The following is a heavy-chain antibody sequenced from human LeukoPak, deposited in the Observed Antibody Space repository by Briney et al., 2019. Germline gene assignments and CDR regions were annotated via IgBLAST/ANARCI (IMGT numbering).Heavy chain of an antibody. Sequence: PGGSLRLSCAASGFTFSSYEMNWVRQAPGKALEWVSYISSSGSTIYYADSVKGRFTISRDNAKNSLYLQMNSLRGEDTAVYYCARGQEKSYSTDDYWGQGTLVTVSS. CDR3: ARGQEKSYSTDDY. J-gene: IGHJ4*02. CDR1: GFTFSSYE. D-gene: IGHD6-13*01. CDR2: ISSSGSTI. V-gene: IGHV3-48*03.